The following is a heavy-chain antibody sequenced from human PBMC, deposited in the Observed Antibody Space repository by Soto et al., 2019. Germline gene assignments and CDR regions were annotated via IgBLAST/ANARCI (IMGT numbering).Heavy chain of an antibody. CDR3: AKDSGPWIQLWFGDY. CDR1: GFTFDDYA. J-gene: IGHJ4*02. D-gene: IGHD5-18*01. CDR2: ISWNSGSI. V-gene: IGHV3-9*01. Sequence: GGSLRLSCAASGFTFDDYAMHWVRQAPGKGLEWVSGISWNSGSIGYADSVKGRFTISRDNAKNSLYLQMNSLRAEDTALYYCAKDSGPWIQLWFGDYWGKGTLVTVSS.